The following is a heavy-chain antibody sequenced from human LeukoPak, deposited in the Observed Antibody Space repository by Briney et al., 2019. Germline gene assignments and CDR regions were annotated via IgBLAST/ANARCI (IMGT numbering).Heavy chain of an antibody. CDR1: GFTFSSYW. J-gene: IGHJ4*02. V-gene: IGHV3-7*02. CDR3: ASSRWHAFDS. CDR2: IKQDGSEE. Sequence: GGSLRLSCAASGFTFSSYWMSWVRQAPGKGLEWVAHIKQDGSEEYYVDSVKGRFTVSRDNAKNSLYLQMNSLRAEDTAVYYCASSRWHAFDSWGQGILVTVSS. D-gene: IGHD6-13*01.